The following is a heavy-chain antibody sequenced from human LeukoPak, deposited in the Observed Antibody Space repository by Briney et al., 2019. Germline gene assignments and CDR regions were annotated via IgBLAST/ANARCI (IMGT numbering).Heavy chain of an antibody. V-gene: IGHV4-4*02. CDR1: GGSITSANW. CDR3: ARDANGSDLHYYHMDV. J-gene: IGHJ6*03. CDR2: IYHTGNT. D-gene: IGHD6-25*01. Sequence: SGTLSLTCAVSGGSITSANWWSWVRQSPGKGLEWIGEIYHTGNTNYNPSLNSRVSISLDTSKNQFSLRLTSVTAADPAVYFCARDANGSDLHYYHMDVWGKGTTVTVSS.